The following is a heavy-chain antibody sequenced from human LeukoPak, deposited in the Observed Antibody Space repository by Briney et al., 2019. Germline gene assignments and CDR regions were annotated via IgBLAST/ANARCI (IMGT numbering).Heavy chain of an antibody. Sequence: ASVKVSCKASGYTFTGYYMHWVRQAPGQGLEWMGWINPNSGGTNYAQKFQGRVTMTRDTSISTAYMELSRLRSDDTAVYYCARDLLVRGMVRGLLLGYWGQGTLVTVAS. V-gene: IGHV1-2*02. CDR3: ARDLLVRGMVRGLLLGY. CDR1: GYTFTGYY. D-gene: IGHD3-10*01. J-gene: IGHJ4*02. CDR2: INPNSGGT.